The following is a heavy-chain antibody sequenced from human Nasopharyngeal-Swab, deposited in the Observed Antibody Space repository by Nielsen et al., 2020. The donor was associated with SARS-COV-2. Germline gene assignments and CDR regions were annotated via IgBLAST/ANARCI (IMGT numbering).Heavy chain of an antibody. J-gene: IGHJ3*02. Sequence: VRQAQGKGLEWVSAISGSGGSTYYADSVKGRFTISRDNSKNTLYLQMNSLRAEDTAVYYCAKVLQQLVYDAFDIWGQGTMVTVSS. CDR2: ISGSGGST. CDR3: AKVLQQLVYDAFDI. D-gene: IGHD6-13*01. V-gene: IGHV3-23*01.